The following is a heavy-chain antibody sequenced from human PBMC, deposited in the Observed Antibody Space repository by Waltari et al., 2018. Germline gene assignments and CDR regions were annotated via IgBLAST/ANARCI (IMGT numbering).Heavy chain of an antibody. CDR1: GFTFSSYG. CDR2: IWYDGSNK. J-gene: IGHJ3*02. Sequence: QVQLVESGGGVVQPGRSLRLSCAAYGFTFSSYGRHWVRQAAGKGLVWVAVIWYDGSNKYYADSVKGRFTISRDNSKNTRYLQMNSLRAEDTAVYYCSGDAFDIWGQGTMVTVSS. V-gene: IGHV3-33*01. CDR3: SGDAFDI.